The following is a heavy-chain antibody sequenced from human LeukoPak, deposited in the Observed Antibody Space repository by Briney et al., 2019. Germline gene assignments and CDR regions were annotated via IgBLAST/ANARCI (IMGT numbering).Heavy chain of an antibody. J-gene: IGHJ4*02. CDR1: GFTFSHYW. V-gene: IGHV3-74*01. Sequence: GGSLRLSCAASGFTFSHYWMHWVRHAPGKGLVWVSHIHSDGSRTSYTDSVKGRFSISRDNAKNTVSLQMNSLRAEDTAVYYCARDSPPSVGATLDYWGQGTLVTVSS. CDR2: IHSDGSRT. D-gene: IGHD1-26*01. CDR3: ARDSPPSVGATLDY.